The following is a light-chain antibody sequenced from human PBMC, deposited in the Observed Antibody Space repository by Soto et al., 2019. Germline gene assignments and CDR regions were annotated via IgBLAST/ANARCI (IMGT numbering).Light chain of an antibody. CDR1: QSVSSN. V-gene: IGKV3-15*01. J-gene: IGKJ1*01. CDR3: QHYNNWPPWT. Sequence: EIVMTQSPATLSVSPGERATLSCRASQSVSSNLAWYQQKPGQAPRLLIFGASTRATGIPARFRGSGSKTEFNLTISSLQSEDFAVYYCQHYNNWPPWTF. CDR2: GAS.